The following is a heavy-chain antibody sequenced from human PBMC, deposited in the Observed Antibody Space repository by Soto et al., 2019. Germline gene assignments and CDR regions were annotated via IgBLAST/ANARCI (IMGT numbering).Heavy chain of an antibody. D-gene: IGHD1-1*01. CDR2: IWLDGSER. CDR3: ARDASGTTSFLVS. CDR1: GFSFGTSG. J-gene: IGHJ5*01. V-gene: IGHV3-33*01. Sequence: GGSLRLSCVASGFSFGTSGMHCVRQAPGKGLEWISGIWLDGSERYYRDSVKGRFTISRDNSKNTLFLQMNSLRAEDTAVYFCARDASGTTSFLVSWGQGTLVTVSS.